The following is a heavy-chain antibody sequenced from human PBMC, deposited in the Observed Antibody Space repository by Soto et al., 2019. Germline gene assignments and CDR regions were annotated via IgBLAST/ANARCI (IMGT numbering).Heavy chain of an antibody. CDR2: ISAYNGDT. D-gene: IGHD2-15*01. CDR1: GYTFTNYG. CDR3: ARGPAGGLRGGVSY. V-gene: IGHV1-18*04. J-gene: IGHJ4*02. Sequence: QVQLVQSGGEVKKPGSSVKVSCKTSGYTFTNYGITWVRQAPGQGLKWMGWISAYNGDTNYAQKFQGRVIMTTDTSTTTAYMELRSLRSDDTVVYYCARGPAGGLRGGVSYWGQGTLVTVSS.